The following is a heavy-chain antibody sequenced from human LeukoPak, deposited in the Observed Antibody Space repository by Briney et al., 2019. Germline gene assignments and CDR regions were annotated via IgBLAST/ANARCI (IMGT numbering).Heavy chain of an antibody. CDR1: GYTFTSYY. CDR3: ARDGGRNWFDP. Sequence: GASVKVSCKASGYTFTSYYMHWVRQAPGQGLEWMGIINPSGGSTSYAQKFQGRVTMTRDMSTSTVYMELSSLRSEDTAVYYCARDGGRNWFDPWAREPWSPSPQ. J-gene: IGHJ5*02. CDR2: INPSGGST. V-gene: IGHV1-46*01. D-gene: IGHD1-26*01.